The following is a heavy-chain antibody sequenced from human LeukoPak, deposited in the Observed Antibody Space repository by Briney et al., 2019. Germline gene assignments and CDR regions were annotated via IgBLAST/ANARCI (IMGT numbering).Heavy chain of an antibody. D-gene: IGHD6-13*01. CDR3: ARVGTFSSSWYSSNWFDP. CDR2: IYYSGST. CDR1: GGSISSYY. V-gene: IGHV4-59*01. J-gene: IGHJ5*02. Sequence: SETLSLTCTVSGGSISSYYWSWIRQPPGKGLEWIGYIYYSGSTNYNPSLKSRVTISVDTSKNQFSLKLSCVTAADTAVYYCARVGTFSSSWYSSNWFDPWGQGTLVTVSS.